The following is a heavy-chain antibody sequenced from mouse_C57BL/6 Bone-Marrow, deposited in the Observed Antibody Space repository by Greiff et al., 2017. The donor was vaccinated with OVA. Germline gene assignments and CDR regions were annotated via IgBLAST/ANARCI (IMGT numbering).Heavy chain of an antibody. CDR1: GYAFSSSW. Sequence: QVQLKESGPELVKPGASVKISCKASGYAFSSSWMNWVKQRPGKGLEWIGRIYPGDGDTNYNGKFKGKATLTADKSSSTAYMQLSSLTSEDSAVYFCARDGYYLAYWGQGTLVTVSA. CDR3: ARDGYYLAY. J-gene: IGHJ3*01. D-gene: IGHD2-3*01. V-gene: IGHV1-82*01. CDR2: IYPGDGDT.